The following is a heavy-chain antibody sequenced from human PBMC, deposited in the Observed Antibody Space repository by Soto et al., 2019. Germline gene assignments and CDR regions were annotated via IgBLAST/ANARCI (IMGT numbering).Heavy chain of an antibody. D-gene: IGHD3-10*01. Sequence: GGSLRLSCAASGFTFSSYAMHWVRQAPGKGLEWVAVISYDGSNKYYADSVKGRFTISRDNSKNTLYLQMNSLRAEDTAVYYCARGTLRGANSHFDYWGQGTLVTVSS. CDR1: GFTFSSYA. J-gene: IGHJ4*02. CDR2: ISYDGSNK. CDR3: ARGTLRGANSHFDY. V-gene: IGHV3-30-3*01.